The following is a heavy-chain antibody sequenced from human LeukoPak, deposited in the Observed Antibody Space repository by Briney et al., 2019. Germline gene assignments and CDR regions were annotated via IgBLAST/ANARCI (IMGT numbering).Heavy chain of an antibody. D-gene: IGHD3-3*01. CDR3: ARRFYRYYDFGSGKGYFDY. CDR2: INHSGST. Sequence: SETLSLTCAVYGGSFSGYYWSWIRQPPGKGLEWIGEINHSGSTNYNPSLKSRVTISVDTSKNQFSLKLSSVTAADTAVYYCARRFYRYYDFGSGKGYFDYWGQGTLVTVSS. CDR1: GGSFSGYY. J-gene: IGHJ4*02. V-gene: IGHV4-34*01.